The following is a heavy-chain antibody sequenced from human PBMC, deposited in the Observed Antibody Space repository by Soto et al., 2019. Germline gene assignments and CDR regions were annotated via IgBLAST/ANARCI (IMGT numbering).Heavy chain of an antibody. CDR2: IIPIFGTA. CDR3: ASTSGRVPASTVVVVAARGTYGMDV. V-gene: IGHV1-69*01. Sequence: QVQLVQSGAEVKKPGSSVKVSCKASGGTFSSYAISWVRQAPGQGLEWMGGIIPIFGTANYAQKFQGRVTITADESTSTAYMELSSLRSEDTAVYYCASTSGRVPASTVVVVAARGTYGMDVWGQGTTVTVSS. J-gene: IGHJ6*02. D-gene: IGHD2-15*01. CDR1: GGTFSSYA.